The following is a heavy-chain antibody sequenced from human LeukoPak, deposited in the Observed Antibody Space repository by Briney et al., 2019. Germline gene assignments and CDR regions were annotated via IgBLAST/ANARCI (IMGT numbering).Heavy chain of an antibody. D-gene: IGHD3-22*01. V-gene: IGHV4-4*02. CDR2: IYHSGST. CDR1: GGSISSSNW. J-gene: IGHJ4*02. CDR3: ARVPTYYYDSSGHHGPIDF. Sequence: SETLSLTCAVSGGSISSSNWWSWVRQPPGKGLEWIGGIYHSGSTNYNPSLKSRVTISVDASKHQFFLKLSSVTAADTAVYYCARVPTYYYDSSGHHGPIDFWGQGTLVTVSS.